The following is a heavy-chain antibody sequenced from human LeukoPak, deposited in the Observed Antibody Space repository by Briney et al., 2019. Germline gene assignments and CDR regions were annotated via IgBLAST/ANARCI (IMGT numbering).Heavy chain of an antibody. CDR2: ISAYNGNT. J-gene: IGHJ6*02. V-gene: IGHV1-18*01. Sequence: ASVKVSCKAPGYTFTSYGISWVRQAPGQGLEWMGWISAYNGNTNYAQKLQGRVTMTTDTSTSTAYMELRSLRSDDTAVYYCARGSTVTKDYYYGMDVWGQGTTVTVSS. CDR1: GYTFTSYG. D-gene: IGHD4-17*01. CDR3: ARGSTVTKDYYYGMDV.